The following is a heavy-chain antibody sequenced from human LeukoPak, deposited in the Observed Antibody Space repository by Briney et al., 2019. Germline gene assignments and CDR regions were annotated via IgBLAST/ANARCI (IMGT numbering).Heavy chain of an antibody. V-gene: IGHV4-59*01. D-gene: IGHD5-24*01. CDR3: ARVGDAYNFDS. CDR2: ISYSGST. J-gene: IGHJ4*02. CDR1: GASINNYY. Sequence: SETLSLTCTVSGASINNYYWSWIRQPPGKGLEWIGYISYSGSTNYNPSLKSRVTISEDTSKNQISLKVSSVTAADTAVYYCARVGDAYNFDSGGQGTLGTVSS.